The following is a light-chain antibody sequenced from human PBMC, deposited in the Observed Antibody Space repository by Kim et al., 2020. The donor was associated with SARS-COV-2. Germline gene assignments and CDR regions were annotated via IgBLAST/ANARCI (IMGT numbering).Light chain of an antibody. CDR3: QQGYSTPLYT. Sequence: ASVGDRVTITGRASQSISNYLNWYQQKPGKAPKLLIYAASGLQSGVSSRFSGSGSGTDFTLTISSLQPEDFATYYCQQGYSTPLYTFGQGTKLEI. J-gene: IGKJ2*01. CDR1: QSISNY. CDR2: AAS. V-gene: IGKV1-39*01.